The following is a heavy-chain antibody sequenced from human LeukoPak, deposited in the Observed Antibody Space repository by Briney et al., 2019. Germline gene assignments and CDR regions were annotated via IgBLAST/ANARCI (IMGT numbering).Heavy chain of an antibody. D-gene: IGHD4-17*01. CDR3: AREVPTGAVTVTASGSGY. CDR1: GGSFSGYY. Sequence: SETLSLTCAVYGGSFSGYYWSWIRQPPGKGLEWIGEINHSGSTNYNPSLKSRVTISVDTSKNQFSLKLSSVTAADTAVYYCAREVPTGAVTVTASGSGYWGQGTLVTVSS. J-gene: IGHJ4*02. CDR2: INHSGST. V-gene: IGHV4-34*01.